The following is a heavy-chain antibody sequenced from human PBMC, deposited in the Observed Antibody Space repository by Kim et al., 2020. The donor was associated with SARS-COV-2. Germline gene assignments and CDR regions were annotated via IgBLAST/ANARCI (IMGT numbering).Heavy chain of an antibody. CDR2: ISAGTTT. CDR1: GFTFSSYI. V-gene: IGHV3-23*01. J-gene: IGHJ6*02. CDR3: ARDQDCSSASCQYYYYGLDV. D-gene: IGHD2-2*01. Sequence: GGSLRLSCAASGFTFSSYIMTWVRQAPGKGLEWVSAISAGTTTYYAESVKGRFTISRDNPKNTLYLQMNGLRVDDTAVYFCARDQDCSSASCQYYYYGLDVCGQGTTVTVSS.